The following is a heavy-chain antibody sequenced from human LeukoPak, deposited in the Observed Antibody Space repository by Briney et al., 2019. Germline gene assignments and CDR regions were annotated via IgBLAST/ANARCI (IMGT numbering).Heavy chain of an antibody. J-gene: IGHJ5*02. CDR3: ARPYYYDSRIDP. D-gene: IGHD3-22*01. CDR1: GGSISSGDYY. V-gene: IGHV4-30-4*01. CDR2: MYYSGST. Sequence: SQTLSLTCTVSGGSISSGDYYWSWIRQPPGKGLEWIAYMYYSGSTYYNPSLKSRVTMSADTSKHQLSLKLSSVTAADTAVYYCARPYYYDSRIDPWGQGILVTVSS.